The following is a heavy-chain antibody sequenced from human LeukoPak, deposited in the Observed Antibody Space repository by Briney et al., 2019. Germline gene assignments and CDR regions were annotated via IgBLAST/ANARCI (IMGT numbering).Heavy chain of an antibody. D-gene: IGHD1-26*01. Sequence: GASVKVSCKASGYTFTGYYMHWVRQAPGQGLEWMGWINPNSGGTNYAQKFQGRVTMTRDTSISTAYMELSRLRSDDTAVYYCARGGGVGATTRSLTGYWGQGTLVTVSS. CDR2: INPNSGGT. J-gene: IGHJ4*02. CDR3: ARGGGVGATTRSLTGY. CDR1: GYTFTGYY. V-gene: IGHV1-2*02.